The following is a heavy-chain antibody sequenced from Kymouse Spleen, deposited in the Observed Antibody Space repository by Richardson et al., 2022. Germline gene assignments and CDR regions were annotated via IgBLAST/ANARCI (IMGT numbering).Heavy chain of an antibody. CDR1: GGSISSSSYY. V-gene: IGHV4-39*01. Sequence: QLQLQESGPGLVKPSETLSLTCTVSGGSISSSSYYWGWIRQPPGKGLEWIGSIYYSGSTYYNPSLKSRVTISVDTSKNQFSLKLSSVTAADTAVYYCARGPLTFDAFDIWGQGTMVTVSS. D-gene: IGHD4-11,IGHD1-20*01,IGHD1-7*01. J-gene: IGHJ3*02. CDR3: ARGPLTFDAFDI. CDR2: IYYSGST.